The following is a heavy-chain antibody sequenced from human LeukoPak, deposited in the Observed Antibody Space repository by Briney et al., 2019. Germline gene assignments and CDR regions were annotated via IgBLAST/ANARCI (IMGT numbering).Heavy chain of an antibody. CDR2: IYAGDSDT. CDR1: GYSFINYW. Sequence: GESLKISCKGSGYSFINYWIGWVRQRPGKGLEWMGIIYAGDSDTRYIPSLEGHVTISVDTSLSTAYLQWNSLKAADTAMYYCARLDKEPSGYDPPYFDYWGQGTLVTVSS. D-gene: IGHD5-12*01. V-gene: IGHV5-51*01. CDR3: ARLDKEPSGYDPPYFDY. J-gene: IGHJ4*02.